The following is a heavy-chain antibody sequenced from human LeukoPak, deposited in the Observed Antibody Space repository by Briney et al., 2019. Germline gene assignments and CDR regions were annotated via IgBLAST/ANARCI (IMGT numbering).Heavy chain of an antibody. CDR3: ASPREDTAMGQFDY. CDR1: GGTFSSYA. CDR2: IIPIFGIA. D-gene: IGHD5-18*01. V-gene: IGHV1-69*10. Sequence: SVKVSCKASGGTFSSYASSWVRQAPGQGLEWMGRIIPIFGIANYAQKFQGRVTITADKSTSTAYMELSSLRSEDTAVYYCASPREDTAMGQFDYWGQGTLVTVSS. J-gene: IGHJ4*02.